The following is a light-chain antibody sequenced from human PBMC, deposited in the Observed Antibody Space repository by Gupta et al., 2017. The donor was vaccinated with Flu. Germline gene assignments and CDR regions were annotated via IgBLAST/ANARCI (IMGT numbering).Light chain of an antibody. V-gene: IGLV4-69*01. CDR3: QTGDTGGRVV. CDR2: VKSGGSN. Sequence: QVVVPHSPSASASLGASVKLTCPLTSRHSTYAIAWHQHPPEQGPTDLMTVKSGGSNTKGDGIPDRFSASSSGADRSLTISRLKEEEEADYYVQTGDTGGRVVFGGGTKLTVL. CDR1: SRHSTYA. J-gene: IGLJ2*01.